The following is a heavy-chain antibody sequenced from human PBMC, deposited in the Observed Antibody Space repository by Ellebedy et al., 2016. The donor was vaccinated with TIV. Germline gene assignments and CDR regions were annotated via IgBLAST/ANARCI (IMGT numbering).Heavy chain of an antibody. Sequence: ASVKVSCKASGYTFTSYVMHWVRQAPGQRLEWMGWISAYNGNTNYAQKLQGRVTMTTDTSTSTAYMELSRLKSDDTAVYYCAALPYISTSSAYWGQGTLVTVSS. D-gene: IGHD6-6*01. CDR2: ISAYNGNT. V-gene: IGHV1-18*01. CDR1: GYTFTSYV. CDR3: AALPYISTSSAY. J-gene: IGHJ4*02.